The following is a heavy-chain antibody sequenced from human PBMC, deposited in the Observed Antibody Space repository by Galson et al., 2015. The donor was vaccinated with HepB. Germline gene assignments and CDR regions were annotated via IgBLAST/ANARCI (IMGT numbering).Heavy chain of an antibody. V-gene: IGHV3-33*01. CDR3: VRWGPDKSPDY. CDR1: GFTFSSHG. Sequence: SLRLSCAASGFTFSSHGMHWVRQAPGKGLEWVAVIWYDGSNNYYADSVKGRFTISRDNSKNTLSLQMNSLRAEDTAVYYCVRWGPDKSPDYWGQGTLVTVSS. J-gene: IGHJ4*02. CDR2: IWYDGSNN. D-gene: IGHD3-16*01.